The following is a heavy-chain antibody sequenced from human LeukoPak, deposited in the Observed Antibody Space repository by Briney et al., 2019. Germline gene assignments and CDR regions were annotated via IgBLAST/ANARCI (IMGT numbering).Heavy chain of an antibody. J-gene: IGHJ4*02. CDR3: ARDRSSGSSGWFV. V-gene: IGHV4-59*01. CDR1: GGSISSYY. Sequence: SETLSLTCTVSGGSISSYYWSWIRQPPGKGLEWIGYIYYSGSTNYNPSLKSRVTISVDTSKNQFSLKLSSVTAADTAVYYCARDRSSGSSGWFVWGQGTLVTVSS. CDR2: IYYSGST. D-gene: IGHD6-19*01.